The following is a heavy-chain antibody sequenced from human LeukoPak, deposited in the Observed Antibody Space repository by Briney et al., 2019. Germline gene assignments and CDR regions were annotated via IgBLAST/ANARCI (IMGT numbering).Heavy chain of an antibody. J-gene: IGHJ4*02. D-gene: IGHD5-24*01. CDR3: ARVGMAGYFDY. Sequence: SETLSLTCTVSGGSISSYYWSWIRQPPGKGLEWIGYIYYSGSTNYNPSLKSRVTISVDTSKNQFSLNLSSVTAADTAVYYCARVGMAGYFDYWGQGTLVTVSS. CDR1: GGSISSYY. V-gene: IGHV4-59*08. CDR2: IYYSGST.